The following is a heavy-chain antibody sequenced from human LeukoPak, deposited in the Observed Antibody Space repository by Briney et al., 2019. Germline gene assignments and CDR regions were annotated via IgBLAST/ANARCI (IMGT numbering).Heavy chain of an antibody. CDR3: ATYYHDSSGYYYIDY. CDR1: GGSISSGY. V-gene: IGHV4-59*01. Sequence: PSETLSLTCTVSGGSISSGYWSWIRQPPGKELEWIGYIYYIGSTNYNPSLKSRATISVDTSKNQVSLKLSSVTAADTAVYYCATYYHDSSGYYYIDYWGQGTLVIVSS. CDR2: IYYIGST. J-gene: IGHJ4*02. D-gene: IGHD3-22*01.